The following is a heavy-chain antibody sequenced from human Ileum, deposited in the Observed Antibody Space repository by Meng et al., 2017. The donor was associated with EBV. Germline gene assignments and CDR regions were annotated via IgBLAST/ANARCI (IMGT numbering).Heavy chain of an antibody. CDR1: GGSISSGNW. V-gene: IGHV4-4*02. Sequence: QGRRQESGPGLGKPSGTLSLSCAVSGGSISSGNWWSWVRQPPGKGLEWIGEIYHSGSTNYNPSLKSRVTISVDKSKNQFSLKLSSVTAADTAVYYCARDFGPHQLWYWGQGTLVTVSS. D-gene: IGHD3-16*01. CDR2: IYHSGST. CDR3: ARDFGPHQLWY. J-gene: IGHJ4*02.